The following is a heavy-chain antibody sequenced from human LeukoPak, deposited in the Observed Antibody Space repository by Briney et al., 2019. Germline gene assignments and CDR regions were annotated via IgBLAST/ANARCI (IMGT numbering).Heavy chain of an antibody. Sequence: GGSLRLSCAASGFTFGSYGMHWVRQAPGKGLEWVAFIRYDGSNKYYADSVKGRFTISRDNSKNTLYLQMNSLRAEDTAVYYCAKEGQPTPHYFDYWGQGTLVTVSS. D-gene: IGHD4-17*01. CDR1: GFTFGSYG. J-gene: IGHJ4*02. V-gene: IGHV3-30*02. CDR2: IRYDGSNK. CDR3: AKEGQPTPHYFDY.